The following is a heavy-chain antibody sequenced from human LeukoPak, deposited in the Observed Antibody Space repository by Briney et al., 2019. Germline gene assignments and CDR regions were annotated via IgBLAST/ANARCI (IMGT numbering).Heavy chain of an antibody. CDR2: IYHSGST. J-gene: IGHJ5*02. V-gene: IGHV4-4*02. CDR1: GGSISSSNW. CDR3: ARTLTFYDFWSGYYTRAWFDP. D-gene: IGHD3-3*01. Sequence: PSGTLSLTCAVSGGSISSSNWWSLVRQPPGKGLEWIGEIYHSGSTNYNPSLKSRVTISVDKSKNQFSLKLSSVTAADTAVYYCARTLTFYDFWSGYYTRAWFDPWGQGTLVTVSS.